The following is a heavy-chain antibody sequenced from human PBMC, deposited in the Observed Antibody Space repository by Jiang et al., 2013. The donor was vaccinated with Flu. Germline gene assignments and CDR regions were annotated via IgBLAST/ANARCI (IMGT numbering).Heavy chain of an antibody. Sequence: GSGLVKPSETLSLTCTVSGGSISSSSYYWGWIRQPPGKGLEWIGSIYYSGSTYYNPSLKSRVTISVDTSKNQFSLKLSSVTAADTAVYYCAIAVAVSVNWFDPWGQGTLVTVSS. D-gene: IGHD6-19*01. V-gene: IGHV4-39*01. J-gene: IGHJ5*02. CDR3: AIAVAVSVNWFDP. CDR2: IYYSGST. CDR1: GGSISSSSYY.